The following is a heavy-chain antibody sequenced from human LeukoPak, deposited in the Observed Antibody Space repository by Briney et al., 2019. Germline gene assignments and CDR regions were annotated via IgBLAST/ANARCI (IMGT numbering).Heavy chain of an antibody. V-gene: IGHV5-51*01. J-gene: IGHJ6*02. Sequence: GESLKISCKGSGFVFTDFWIGWVRQMPGQGLEWMGIIYPGDSETTYGPSFQGLFIISADKSRNTAYLQWSSLMASDTAVHYCARLTRYRDSGDYYFGMDFWGQGTTVTVSS. D-gene: IGHD5-12*01. CDR2: IYPGDSET. CDR3: ARLTRYRDSGDYYFGMDF. CDR1: GFVFTDFW.